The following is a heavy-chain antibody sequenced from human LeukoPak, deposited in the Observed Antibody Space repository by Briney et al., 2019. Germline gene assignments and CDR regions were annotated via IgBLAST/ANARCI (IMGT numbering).Heavy chain of an antibody. CDR3: ANGGGGRFDP. V-gene: IGHV3-23*01. Sequence: GGCLRPSCAASGFPFISSAMTSVRQAPGKGLGWDSTISGSGGSTYYADSVKGRFTISRDNSKNTLYLQMNSLRADDTAVYSCANGGGGRFDPWGQGTLVTVSS. D-gene: IGHD3-16*01. J-gene: IGHJ5*02. CDR1: GFPFISSA. CDR2: ISGSGGST.